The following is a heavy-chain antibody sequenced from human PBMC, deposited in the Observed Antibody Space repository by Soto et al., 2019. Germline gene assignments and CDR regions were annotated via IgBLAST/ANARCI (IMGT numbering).Heavy chain of an antibody. CDR3: ARHSTVVLPSLIRSGYDTYYYYYMDV. CDR2: IYYSGST. CDR1: GGSISSYY. D-gene: IGHD5-12*01. Sequence: ASETLSLTCTVSGGSISSYYWSWIRQPPGKGLEWIGYIYYSGSTNYNPSLKSRVTISVDTSKNQFSLKLSSVTAADTAVYYCARHSTVVLPSLIRSGYDTYYYYYMDVWGKGTTVTVSS. V-gene: IGHV4-59*08. J-gene: IGHJ6*03.